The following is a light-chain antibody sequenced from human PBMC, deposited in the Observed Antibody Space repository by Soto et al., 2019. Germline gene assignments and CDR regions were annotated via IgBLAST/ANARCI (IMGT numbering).Light chain of an antibody. V-gene: IGKV1-5*03. CDR1: QSISNW. CDR2: QAS. CDR3: QQYNKT. J-gene: IGKJ1*01. Sequence: DIQMTHSPSTLSAAVGDKVTITCRASQSISNWLAWYQQKPGKAPKLLIYQASSLESGVPGRFSGSGSGTEFILTISNLQPDDFATYYCQQYNKTFGQGTKVEIK.